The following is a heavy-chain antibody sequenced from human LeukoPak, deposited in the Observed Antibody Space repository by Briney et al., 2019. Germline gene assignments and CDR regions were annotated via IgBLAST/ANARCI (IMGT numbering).Heavy chain of an antibody. D-gene: IGHD3-9*01. V-gene: IGHV3-NL1*01. CDR1: GFTFSSFG. CDR3: ARDPTYDRGDAFDI. CDR2: IYRGGST. Sequence: GGSLRLSCAASGFTFSSFGMHWVRQAPGKGLEWVSVIYRGGSTHYADSVKGRFTISRDNSKNTLYLQMNSLRAEDTAVYYCARDPTYDRGDAFDIWGQGTMVTVSS. J-gene: IGHJ3*02.